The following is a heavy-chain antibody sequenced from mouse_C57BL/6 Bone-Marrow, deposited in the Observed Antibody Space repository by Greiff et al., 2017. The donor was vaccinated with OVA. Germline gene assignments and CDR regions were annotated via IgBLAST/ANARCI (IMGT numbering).Heavy chain of an antibody. V-gene: IGHV14-2*01. CDR1: GFNIKDYY. D-gene: IGHD1-1*01. CDR2: IDPEDGET. J-gene: IGHJ4*01. CDR3: ARGYYGSSSYAMDY. Sequence: DVKLVESGAELVKPGASVKLSCTASGFNIKDYYMHWVKQRTEQGLEWIGRIDPEDGETKYAPKFQGKATITADTSSNTAYLQLSSLTSEDTAVYYCARGYYGSSSYAMDYWGQGTSVTVSS.